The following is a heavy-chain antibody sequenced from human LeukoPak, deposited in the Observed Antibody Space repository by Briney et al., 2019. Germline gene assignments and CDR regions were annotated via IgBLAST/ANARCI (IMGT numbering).Heavy chain of an antibody. CDR1: GGTFSRYA. CDR3: ARGGDIGGAGYFDY. Sequence: SVKVSCKASGGTFSRYAISWVREAPGHGLEWMGGIIPLFGTANYAQKFQGRVTITADESTSTAYMELSSLRSEDTAVYYCARGGDIGGAGYFDYWGQGTLVTVSS. V-gene: IGHV1-69*01. D-gene: IGHD6-19*01. J-gene: IGHJ4*02. CDR2: IIPLFGTA.